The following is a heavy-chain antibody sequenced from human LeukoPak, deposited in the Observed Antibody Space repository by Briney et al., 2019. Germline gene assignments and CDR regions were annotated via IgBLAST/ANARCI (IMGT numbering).Heavy chain of an antibody. V-gene: IGHV1-69*01. J-gene: IGHJ5*02. Sequence: ASVKVSCKASGGTFSIYAISWVRQAPGQGLEWMGGIIPIFGTANYAQKFQGRVTITADESTSTAYMELSSLRSEDTAVYYCARVGYKVPYYYDSSGYYYGWFDPWGQGTLVTVSS. CDR1: GGTFSIYA. D-gene: IGHD3-22*01. CDR2: IIPIFGTA. CDR3: ARVGYKVPYYYDSSGYYYGWFDP.